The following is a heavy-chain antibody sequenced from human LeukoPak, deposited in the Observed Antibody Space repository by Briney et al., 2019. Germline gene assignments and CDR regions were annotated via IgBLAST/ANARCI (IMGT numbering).Heavy chain of an antibody. Sequence: PGGSLRLSCAASGFTFSSYVMSWVRQAPGKGLEWVSAISGSGGSTYYADSVKGRFTISRDNSKNTLYLQMNSLRAEDTAVYYCAKHDYVWGSYRYLYYFDYWGQGTLVTVSS. D-gene: IGHD3-16*02. CDR2: ISGSGGST. V-gene: IGHV3-23*01. CDR3: AKHDYVWGSYRYLYYFDY. J-gene: IGHJ4*02. CDR1: GFTFSSYV.